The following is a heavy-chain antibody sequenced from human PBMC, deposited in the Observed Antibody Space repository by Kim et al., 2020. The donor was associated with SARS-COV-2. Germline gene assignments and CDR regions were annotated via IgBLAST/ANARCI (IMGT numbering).Heavy chain of an antibody. J-gene: IGHJ4*02. CDR2: IDPSDSYT. CDR1: GYSFTSYW. CDR3: ARHTRGGYDVGG. V-gene: IGHV5-10-1*01. D-gene: IGHD5-12*01. Sequence: GESLKISCKGSGYSFTSYWISWVRQMPGKGLEWMGRIDPSDSYTNYSPSFQGHVTLSADKSISTAYLQWSSLKASDTAMYYCARHTRGGYDVGGWGQGTLVTVSS.